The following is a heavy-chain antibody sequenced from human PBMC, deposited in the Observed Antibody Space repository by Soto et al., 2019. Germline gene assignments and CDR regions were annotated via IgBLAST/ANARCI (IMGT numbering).Heavy chain of an antibody. J-gene: IGHJ5*02. CDR2: INHSGST. D-gene: IGHD5-18*01. CDR3: ARGSRIQLWYTPLRAFTVIWFEP. V-gene: IGHV4-34*01. CDR1: GWSFSGYY. Sequence: SETLSLTCAVYGWSFSGYYWSWVRQPPGKGLEWIGEINHSGSTNYNPSLKSRVTISVDTSKNQFSLKLSSVTAADTAVYYCARGSRIQLWYTPLRAFTVIWFEPWGQGTLVTVSS.